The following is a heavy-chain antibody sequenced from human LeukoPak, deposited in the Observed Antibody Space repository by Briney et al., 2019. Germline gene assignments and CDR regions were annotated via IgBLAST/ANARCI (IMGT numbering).Heavy chain of an antibody. CDR2: IKSKTDGGTT. J-gene: IGHJ4*02. V-gene: IGHV3-15*01. CDR3: TTDEEGLLWFGEPDY. CDR1: GFTFRNYW. D-gene: IGHD3-10*01. Sequence: GGSLRLSCAASGFTFRNYWMHWFRQAPGKGLDWVGRIKSKTDGGTTDYAAPVKGRFTIPRDDSKNTLYLQMNSLKTEDTAVYYCTTDEEGLLWFGEPDYWGQGTLVTDSS.